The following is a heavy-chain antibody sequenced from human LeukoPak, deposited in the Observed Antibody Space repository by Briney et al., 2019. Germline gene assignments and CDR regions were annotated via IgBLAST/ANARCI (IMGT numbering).Heavy chain of an antibody. Sequence: GGSLRLSCAASGFTFSSYWMHWVRQAPGKGLVWVSRINSDGSSTSYADSVRGRFSISRDNAKNTLYLQMNSLRAEDTAVYYCARASSGSSYYYMDVWGKGTTVTVSS. V-gene: IGHV3-74*01. CDR2: INSDGSST. CDR3: ARASSGSSYYYMDV. D-gene: IGHD3-22*01. J-gene: IGHJ6*03. CDR1: GFTFSSYW.